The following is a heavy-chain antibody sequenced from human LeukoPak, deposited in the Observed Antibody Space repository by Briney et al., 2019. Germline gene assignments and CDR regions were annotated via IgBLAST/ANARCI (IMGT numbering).Heavy chain of an antibody. Sequence: SETLSLTFAVSGYSISSGYYWGWIRQPPGKGLEWIGNIYHSGDTYYNPPLKSRDTISADTSKNQFSQNLSSVTAAHPPVYHCAKVGGYGDYDRHDYWGKGTLVTVSS. CDR1: GYSISSGYY. CDR2: IYHSGDT. V-gene: IGHV4-38-2*01. D-gene: IGHD4-17*01. CDR3: AKVGGYGDYDRHDY. J-gene: IGHJ4*02.